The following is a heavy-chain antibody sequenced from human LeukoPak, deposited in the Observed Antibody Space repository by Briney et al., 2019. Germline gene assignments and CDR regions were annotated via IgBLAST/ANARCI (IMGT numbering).Heavy chain of an antibody. CDR3: ARVLKGYCSSTSCYRGYGMDV. D-gene: IGHD2-2*02. CDR2: INPSGGST. J-gene: IGHJ6*02. CDR1: GYTFTSYY. Sequence: ASVKVSCKASGYTFTSYYMHWARQAPGQGLEWMGIINPSGGSTSYAQKFQGRVTMTRDTSTSTVYMELSSLRSEDTAVYYCARVLKGYCSSTSCYRGYGMDVWGQGTTVTVSS. V-gene: IGHV1-46*01.